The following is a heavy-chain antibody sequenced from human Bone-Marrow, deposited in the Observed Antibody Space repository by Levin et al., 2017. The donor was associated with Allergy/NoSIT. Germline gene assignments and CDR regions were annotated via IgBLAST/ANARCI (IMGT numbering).Heavy chain of an antibody. V-gene: IGHV3-23*01. CDR1: GFTFSSYA. Sequence: GGSLRLSCAASGFTFSSYAMSWVRQAPGKGLEWVSAISGSGGSTYYADSVKGRFTISRDNSKNTLYLQMNSLRAEDTAVYYCAKDRLRGLRFLEWLPGLYYWGQGTLVTVSS. CDR3: AKDRLRGLRFLEWLPGLYY. D-gene: IGHD3-3*01. J-gene: IGHJ4*02. CDR2: ISGSGGST.